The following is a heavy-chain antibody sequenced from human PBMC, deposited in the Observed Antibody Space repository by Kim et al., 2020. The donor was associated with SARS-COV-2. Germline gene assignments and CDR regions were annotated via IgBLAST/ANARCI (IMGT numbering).Heavy chain of an antibody. CDR1: GLTFNNYE. Sequence: GGSLRLSCAASGLTFNNYEMNWVRQAPGKGLEWVSYISSSGDIYYADSVKGRFTISRDNAKNSLYLQMNSLRAEDTAVYYCARGGSSGWYLDYWGQGTLVTVSS. D-gene: IGHD6-19*01. V-gene: IGHV3-48*03. J-gene: IGHJ4*02. CDR2: ISSSGDI. CDR3: ARGGSSGWYLDY.